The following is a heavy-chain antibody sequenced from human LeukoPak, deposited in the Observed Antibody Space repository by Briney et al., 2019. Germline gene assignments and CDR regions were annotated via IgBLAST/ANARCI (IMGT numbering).Heavy chain of an antibody. J-gene: IGHJ5*02. Sequence: GGSLRLSCAASGFTFSSYSMNWVRQAPGKGLEWVSSISGSSSYIYYADSVKGRFTISRDNAKNSLYLQMNSLRAEDTAVYYCARDSQVWLPGGWFDPWGQGTLVTVSS. CDR2: ISGSSSYI. CDR1: GFTFSSYS. CDR3: ARDSQVWLPGGWFDP. V-gene: IGHV3-21*01. D-gene: IGHD6-19*01.